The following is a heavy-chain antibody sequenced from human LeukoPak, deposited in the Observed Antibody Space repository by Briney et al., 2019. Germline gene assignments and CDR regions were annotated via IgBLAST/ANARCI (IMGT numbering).Heavy chain of an antibody. CDR3: TRSRGDYDISRYYYGMDV. CDR2: IRSKAYGGTT. V-gene: IGHV3-49*04. J-gene: IGHJ6*02. D-gene: IGHD4-17*01. CDR1: GFTFGDYA. Sequence: GGSLRLSCTASGFTFGDYAMSWVRQAPGKGLEWVGFIRSKAYGGTTEYAASVKGRFTISRDDSKSIAYLQMNSLKTVDTAVYYCTRSRGDYDISRYYYGMDVWGQGTTVTVSS.